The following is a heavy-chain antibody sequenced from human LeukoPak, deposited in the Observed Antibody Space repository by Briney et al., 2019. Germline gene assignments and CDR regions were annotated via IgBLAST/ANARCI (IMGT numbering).Heavy chain of an antibody. Sequence: GGSLRLSCAASGFTFSSYSMNWVRQAPGKGLEWVSYISSSSSTIYYADSVKGRFTISRDNAKNSLYLQMNSLRAEDTAVYYCARDRSSSYYYYYYYMDVWGKGTTVTVSS. J-gene: IGHJ6*03. CDR1: GFTFSSYS. CDR2: ISSSSSTI. D-gene: IGHD2-2*01. V-gene: IGHV3-48*01. CDR3: ARDRSSSYYYYYYYMDV.